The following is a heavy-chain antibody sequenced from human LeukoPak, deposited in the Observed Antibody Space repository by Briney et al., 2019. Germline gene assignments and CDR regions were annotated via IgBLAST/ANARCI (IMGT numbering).Heavy chain of an antibody. CDR1: GGTFSSYD. J-gene: IGHJ4*02. V-gene: IGHV1-69*05. CDR2: IIPIFGTA. D-gene: IGHD3-22*01. Sequence: ASVKVSCKASGGTFSSYDIRWVRQAPGQGVEWMGGIIPIFGTANYTQKFQGRVTITTDESTSTAYMELSSLRSEDTAVYYCARGRYYDSSGLFDYWGQGTLVTVSS. CDR3: ARGRYYDSSGLFDY.